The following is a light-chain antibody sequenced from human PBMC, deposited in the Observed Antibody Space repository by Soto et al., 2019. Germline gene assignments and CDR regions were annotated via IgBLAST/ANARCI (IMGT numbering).Light chain of an antibody. CDR2: DAS. V-gene: IGKV1-33*01. Sequence: DIQMAQSPSSLSASVGDRVTITCQASHDIDKFLIWYQQKPGKAPKLLISDASNLETGVPSRFSGSGSGTDFTFTISSLQSEDIATYYCQQYDVLPLTFGGGTKVDMK. CDR1: HDIDKF. CDR3: QQYDVLPLT. J-gene: IGKJ4*01.